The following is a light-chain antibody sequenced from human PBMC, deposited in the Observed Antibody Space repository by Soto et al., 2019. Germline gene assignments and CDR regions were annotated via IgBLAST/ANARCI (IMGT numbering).Light chain of an antibody. V-gene: IGLV2-14*01. CDR1: SSDVGGYNF. CDR3: SSYSGSSTLVV. J-gene: IGLJ2*01. CDR2: DVN. Sequence: QSALTQPASVSGSPGQSIAISCTGTSSDVGGYNFVSWYQQHPGKAPKLMIYDVNIRPSGISNRFSGSKSGNTASLTFSGLQAEDEADYYCSSYSGSSTLVVFGGGTKLTVL.